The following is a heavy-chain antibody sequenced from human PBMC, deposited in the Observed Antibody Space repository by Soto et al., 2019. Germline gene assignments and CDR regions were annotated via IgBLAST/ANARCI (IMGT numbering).Heavy chain of an antibody. J-gene: IGHJ4*02. D-gene: IGHD6-19*01. Sequence: EVQLVESGGVVVQPGGSLRLSCAASGFTFDDYTMHWVRQGPGKGLEWVSFINWNGDDINYGDSVKGRFTISRDNSKNSLYLQMNSLRTEDTALYYCVKDSDWSFDAWGQGTLVTVSS. CDR3: VKDSDWSFDA. V-gene: IGHV3-43*01. CDR1: GFTFDDYT. CDR2: INWNGDDI.